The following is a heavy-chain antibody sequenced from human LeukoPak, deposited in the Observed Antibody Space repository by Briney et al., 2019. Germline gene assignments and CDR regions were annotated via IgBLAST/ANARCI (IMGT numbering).Heavy chain of an antibody. CDR3: ARNRQWLLADY. V-gene: IGHV3-7*04. J-gene: IGHJ4*02. CDR2: TKQDETEK. CDR1: GFTFSSNW. Sequence: AGGSLTLSCVDSGFTFSSNWMTWASQPPGKGLEWVANTKQDETEKHYADSMKGRLTISRDNAQNSLYLQMNSLRAEDTAVYFCARNRQWLLADYWGQGTVVTVSS. D-gene: IGHD3-22*01.